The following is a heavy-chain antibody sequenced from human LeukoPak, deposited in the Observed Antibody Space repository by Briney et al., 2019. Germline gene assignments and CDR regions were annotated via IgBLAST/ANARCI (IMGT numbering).Heavy chain of an antibody. CDR2: IKSKTNGGTA. J-gene: IGHJ4*02. Sequence: GGSLRLSCAVSGFTFSSYSISWVRQAPGKGLEWVGRIKSKTNGGTADYAAPVKGSFTILRDDSKNTLFLQMDSLKTEDTAVYYCTTESTGYKIGYWGQGTLVTVSS. CDR1: GFTFSSYS. V-gene: IGHV3-15*01. D-gene: IGHD3-9*01. CDR3: TTESTGYKIGY.